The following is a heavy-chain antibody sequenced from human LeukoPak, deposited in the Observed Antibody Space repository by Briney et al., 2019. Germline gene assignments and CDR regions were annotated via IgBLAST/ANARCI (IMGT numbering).Heavy chain of an antibody. Sequence: GGSLRLSCAASGFSFSHYNMNWVSQAPGKGLEWVSYISSSSSNIYYGDSVKGRFTISRDNAKNSPYLQMNSLRAEDTAVYYRARAPYDSTGYEPPLACHIGGEETMLTVLS. V-gene: IGHV3-21*01. CDR1: GFSFSHYN. CDR3: ARAPYDSTGYEPPLACHI. D-gene: IGHD3-22*01. J-gene: IGHJ3*02. CDR2: ISSSSSNI.